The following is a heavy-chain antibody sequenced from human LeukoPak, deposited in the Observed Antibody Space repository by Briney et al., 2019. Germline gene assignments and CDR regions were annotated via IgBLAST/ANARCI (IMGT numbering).Heavy chain of an antibody. V-gene: IGHV4-59*12. D-gene: IGHD3-10*01. CDR3: ARERMVRGVITRVY. CDR2: IYYSGST. J-gene: IGHJ4*02. CDR1: GGSISSYY. Sequence: PSETLSLTCTVSGGSISSYYWSWIRQPPGKGLEWIGYIYYSGSTNYNPSLKSRVTISVDTSKNQFSLKLSSVTAADTAVYYCARERMVRGVITRVYWGQGTLVTVPS.